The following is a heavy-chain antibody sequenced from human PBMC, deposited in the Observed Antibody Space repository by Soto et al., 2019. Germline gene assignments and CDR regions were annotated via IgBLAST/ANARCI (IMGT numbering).Heavy chain of an antibody. V-gene: IGHV4-39*01. D-gene: IGHD2-21*01. CDR1: GGSISSSSYY. Sequence: QLQLQESGPGLVKPSETLSLTCTVSGGSISSSSYYWGWIRQPPGKGLEWIGSIYYSGSTYYNPSLKSRVTISVDTSKNQFSLKLSSVTAADTAVYYCARHVHCGGDCRGGNWFDPWGQGTLVTVSS. J-gene: IGHJ5*02. CDR2: IYYSGST. CDR3: ARHVHCGGDCRGGNWFDP.